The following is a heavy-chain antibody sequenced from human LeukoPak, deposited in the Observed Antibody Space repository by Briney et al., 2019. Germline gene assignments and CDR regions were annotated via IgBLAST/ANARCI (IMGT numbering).Heavy chain of an antibody. CDR3: ARAAVTTSRYFQH. CDR2: INNSGHT. J-gene: IGHJ1*01. D-gene: IGHD4-17*01. Sequence: AETLSLTCTLSGDSISNYYWSWIRQPPGKGLEGIGYINNSGHTNYNPSLKSRGTISEDTSKNQLSLKLSSVTAADTAVYYCARAAVTTSRYFQHWGQGTLVTVSS. V-gene: IGHV4-59*01. CDR1: GDSISNYY.